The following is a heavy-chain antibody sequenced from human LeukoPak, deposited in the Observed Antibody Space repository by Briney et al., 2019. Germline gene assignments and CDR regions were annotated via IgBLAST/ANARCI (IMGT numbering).Heavy chain of an antibody. Sequence: SETLSLTCTVSGGSISSSSYYWGWIRQPPGKGLEWIGSIYYSGSTYYNPSLKSRVTISVDTSKDQFSLKLSSVTAADTAVYYCAREIKYYPSRQGIDYWGQGTLVTVSS. CDR3: AREIKYYPSRQGIDY. J-gene: IGHJ4*02. D-gene: IGHD3-10*01. CDR1: GGSISSSSYY. V-gene: IGHV4-39*07. CDR2: IYYSGST.